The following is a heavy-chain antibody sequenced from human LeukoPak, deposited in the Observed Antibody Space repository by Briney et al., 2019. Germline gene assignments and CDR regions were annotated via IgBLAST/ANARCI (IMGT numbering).Heavy chain of an antibody. J-gene: IGHJ3*02. CDR1: GFTVSSNY. V-gene: IGHV3-66*01. CDR3: ARDLWGVGFDI. D-gene: IGHD1-26*01. Sequence: GGSLRLSCAASGFTVSSNYMSWVRQAPGKGLEWVSIIYSGGRTYYADSVNGRFTISRDNSKNTLYLQMNSLRAEDTAVYYCARDLWGVGFDIWGQGTMVTASS. CDR2: IYSGGRT.